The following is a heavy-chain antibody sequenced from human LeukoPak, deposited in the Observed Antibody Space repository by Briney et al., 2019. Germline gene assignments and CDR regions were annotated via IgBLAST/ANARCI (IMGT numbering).Heavy chain of an antibody. CDR1: GFTFSSYA. CDR2: ISGSGGST. J-gene: IGHJ3*02. V-gene: IGHV3-23*01. Sequence: GGSLRLSCAASGFTFSSYAMSWVRQAPGKGLEWVSAISGSGGSTYYADSVKGRFTISRDNAKNSLYLQMNSLRDEDTAVYYCARDTAFDIWGQGTLVTVSS. CDR3: ARDTAFDI.